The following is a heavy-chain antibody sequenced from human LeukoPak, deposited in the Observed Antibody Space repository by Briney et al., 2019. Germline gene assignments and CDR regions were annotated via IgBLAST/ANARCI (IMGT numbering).Heavy chain of an antibody. J-gene: IGHJ5*02. Sequence: SGPTLVKPTQTLTLTCTFSGFSLSTSGVGVGWIRQPPGKALEWLALIYWNDDKRYSPSLKSRLTITKDTSNNQVVLTVTNMDPVDTATYYCAHDGSGSYFDNWFDPWGQGTLVTVSS. CDR1: GFSLSTSGVG. CDR3: AHDGSGSYFDNWFDP. CDR2: IYWNDDK. V-gene: IGHV2-5*01. D-gene: IGHD3-10*01.